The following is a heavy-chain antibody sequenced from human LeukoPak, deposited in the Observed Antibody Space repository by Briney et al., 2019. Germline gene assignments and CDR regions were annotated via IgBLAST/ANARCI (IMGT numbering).Heavy chain of an antibody. Sequence: ASVKVSCKASGGTFSSYAISWVRQAPGQGLEWMGRIIPILGIANYAQKFQGRVTITADKSTSTAYMELSSLRSEDTAVYYCAGRRYSSSNAYYYYGMDVWGQGTTVTVSS. J-gene: IGHJ6*02. CDR3: AGRRYSSSNAYYYYGMDV. CDR2: IIPILGIA. CDR1: GGTFSSYA. V-gene: IGHV1-69*04. D-gene: IGHD6-13*01.